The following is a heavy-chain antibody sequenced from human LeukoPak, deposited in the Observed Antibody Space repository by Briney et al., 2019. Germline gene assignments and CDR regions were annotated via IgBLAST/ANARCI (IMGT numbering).Heavy chain of an antibody. D-gene: IGHD3-10*01. CDR2: IYYSGST. CDR3: ARDTGGNWFDP. J-gene: IGHJ5*02. Sequence: PSETLSLTCTVSGDSISSSSYYWGWIRQPPGKGLEWIGGIYYSGSTYYSPSLKSRVTISVDTSKNQFSLKLSSVTAADTAVYYCARDTGGNWFDPWGQGTLVTVSS. CDR1: GDSISSSSYY. V-gene: IGHV4-39*07.